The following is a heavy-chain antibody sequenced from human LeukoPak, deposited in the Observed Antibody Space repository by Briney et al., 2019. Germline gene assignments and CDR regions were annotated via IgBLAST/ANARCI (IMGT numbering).Heavy chain of an antibody. D-gene: IGHD1-26*01. Sequence: SETLSLTCTVSGGSISSSSYYWGWIRQPPGKGLEWIGSIYHSGSTYYNPSLKSRVTIAVETSKNQFSLKLSSVTAADTAVYYCARGIVGAAYYYYYMDVWGKGTTVTISS. CDR2: IYHSGST. J-gene: IGHJ6*03. CDR1: GGSISSSSYY. V-gene: IGHV4-39*07. CDR3: ARGIVGAAYYYYYMDV.